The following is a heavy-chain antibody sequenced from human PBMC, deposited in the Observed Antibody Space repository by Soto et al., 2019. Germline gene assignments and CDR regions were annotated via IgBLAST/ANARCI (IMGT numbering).Heavy chain of an antibody. CDR3: ARGLIAAAVHYYYGMDV. J-gene: IGHJ6*02. V-gene: IGHV1-69*13. CDR1: GGTFSSYA. CDR2: IIPIFGTA. Sequence: SVKVSCKASGGTFSSYAISWVRQAPGQGLEWMGGIIPIFGTANYAQKFQGRVTITADESTSTAYMELSSLRSEDTAVYYCARGLIAAAVHYYYGMDVWGQGTTVTVSS. D-gene: IGHD6-13*01.